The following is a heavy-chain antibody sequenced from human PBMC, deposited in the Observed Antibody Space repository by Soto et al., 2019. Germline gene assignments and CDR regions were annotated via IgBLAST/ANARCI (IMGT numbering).Heavy chain of an antibody. J-gene: IGHJ6*02. Sequence: QLQLQESGSGLVKPSQTLSLTCAVSGGSISSGGYSWTWIRQPPGKGLEWIGYIYHSGSTYYNPSLNSRVTLSLDTSTNQFSLKLSSVTAADTALYYPPSVPAVSGQATTVTVSS. CDR1: GGSISSGGYS. CDR3: PSVPAV. CDR2: IYHSGST. V-gene: IGHV4-30-2*01. D-gene: IGHD2-2*01.